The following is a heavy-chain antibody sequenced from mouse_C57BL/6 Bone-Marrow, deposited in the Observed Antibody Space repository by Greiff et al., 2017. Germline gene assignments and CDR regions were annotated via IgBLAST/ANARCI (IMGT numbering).Heavy chain of an antibody. CDR3: ASPWDWYFDV. J-gene: IGHJ1*03. D-gene: IGHD4-1*01. CDR2: INPNNGGT. Sequence: EVQLQQSGPELVKPGASVKISCKASGYTFTDYYMNWVKQSHGKSLEWIGDINPNNGGTSYNQKFKGKDTLTVDKSSSTAYMELRSLTSEDSAVYYCASPWDWYFDVWGTGTTVTVSS. V-gene: IGHV1-26*01. CDR1: GYTFTDYY.